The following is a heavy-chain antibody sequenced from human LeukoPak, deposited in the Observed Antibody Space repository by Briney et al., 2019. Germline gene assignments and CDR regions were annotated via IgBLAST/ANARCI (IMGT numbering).Heavy chain of an antibody. D-gene: IGHD6-13*01. CDR1: GSTFSSYA. CDR2: ISYDGSNK. CDR3: ARDHTHSSSWYFEYFQH. V-gene: IGHV3-30-3*01. J-gene: IGHJ1*01. Sequence: PGGSPRLSCAASGSTFSSYAMHWVRRAPGKGLEWVAVISYDGSNKYYADSVKGRFTISRDNSKNTLYLQMNSLRAEDTAVYYCARDHTHSSSWYFEYFQHWGQGTLVTVSS.